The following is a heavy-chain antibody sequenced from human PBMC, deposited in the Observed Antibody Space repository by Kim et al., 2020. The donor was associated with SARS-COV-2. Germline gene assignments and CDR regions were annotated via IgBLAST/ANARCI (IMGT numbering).Heavy chain of an antibody. J-gene: IGHJ4*02. D-gene: IGHD2-21*02. Sequence: GGSLRLSCAASGFTFSSYGMHWVRQAPGKGLEWVAVIWYDGSNKYYADSVKGRFTISRDNSKNTLYLQMNSLRAEDTAVYYCARADCGGDCYKYFDYWGQGTLVTVSS. CDR2: IWYDGSNK. CDR3: ARADCGGDCYKYFDY. V-gene: IGHV3-33*01. CDR1: GFTFSSYG.